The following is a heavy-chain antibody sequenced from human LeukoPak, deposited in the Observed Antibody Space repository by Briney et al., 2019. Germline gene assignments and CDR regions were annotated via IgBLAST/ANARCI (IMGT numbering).Heavy chain of an antibody. D-gene: IGHD1-26*01. CDR1: GYSLSSGYY. V-gene: IGHV4-38-2*01. Sequence: ASETLSLTCAVSGYSLSSGYYWGWIRQPPGKGLEWIGSIYHSGSTYYNPSLKSRVTISVDTSKNQFSLKLSSVTAADTAVYYCARVGKGSYFPFDYWGQGTLVTVSS. CDR3: ARVGKGSYFPFDY. J-gene: IGHJ4*02. CDR2: IYHSGST.